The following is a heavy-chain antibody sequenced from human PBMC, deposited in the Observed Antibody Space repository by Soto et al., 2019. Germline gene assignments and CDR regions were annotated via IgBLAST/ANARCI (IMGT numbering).Heavy chain of an antibody. D-gene: IGHD3-10*01. CDR2: IYWDDDK. V-gene: IGHV2-5*02. CDR1: GFSLSTSGVG. CDR3: AHSLRVRGDNNWFDP. J-gene: IGHJ5*02. Sequence: QITLKESGPTLVKPTQTLTLTCTFSGFSLSTSGVGVGWIRQPPGKALEWLALIYWDDDKRYSPSLKRRLTITTDTSKNQVVLTMTNMDPVDTATYYCAHSLRVRGDNNWFDPWGQGTLVTVSS.